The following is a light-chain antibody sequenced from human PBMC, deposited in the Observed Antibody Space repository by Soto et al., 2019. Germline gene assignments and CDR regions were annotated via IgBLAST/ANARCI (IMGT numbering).Light chain of an antibody. Sequence: DIRMTQSPSTLPASVGDTVTITCRASQNINNWLAWYQRKPGTAPKLLMYDVSSLEGGVPSRFSGSGSGTDFTLTISNLQPDDLATYFCQQYTTFPYTFGQGTKLDIK. CDR3: QQYTTFPYT. V-gene: IGKV1-5*01. CDR1: QNINNW. J-gene: IGKJ2*01. CDR2: DVS.